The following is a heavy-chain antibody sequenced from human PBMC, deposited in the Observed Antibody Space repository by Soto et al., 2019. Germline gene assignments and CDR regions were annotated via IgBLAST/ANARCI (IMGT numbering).Heavy chain of an antibody. Sequence: PGGSLRLSCAASGFTFSNAWMNWVRQAPGKGLEWVGRIKSKTDGGTTDYAAPVKGRFTISRDDSKNTLYLQMNSLKTEVTAVYYCTTGGYYDFWSGYYTLGYYYYGMEVWCPGTTVTVSS. J-gene: IGHJ6*02. CDR2: IKSKTDGGTT. CDR1: GFTFSNAW. CDR3: TTGGYYDFWSGYYTLGYYYYGMEV. D-gene: IGHD3-3*01. V-gene: IGHV3-15*07.